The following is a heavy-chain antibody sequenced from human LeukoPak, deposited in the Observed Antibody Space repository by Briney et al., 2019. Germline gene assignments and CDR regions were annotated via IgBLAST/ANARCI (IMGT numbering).Heavy chain of an antibody. J-gene: IGHJ4*02. V-gene: IGHV4-4*02. CDR1: GGSVSSTNW. CDR3: AREGGFYRPLDY. CDR2: VHLDGRT. D-gene: IGHD6-25*01. Sequence: SETLSLTCGVSGGSVSSTNWWTWIRQPPGKGLEWIGEVHLDGRTNFNPSLKSRLTMSVDLSENHVSLKLTSVTAADTAVYYCAREGGFYRPLDYSGQGTLVTVPS.